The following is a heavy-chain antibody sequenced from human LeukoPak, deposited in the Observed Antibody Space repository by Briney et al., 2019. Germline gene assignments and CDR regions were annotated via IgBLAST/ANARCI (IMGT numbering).Heavy chain of an antibody. V-gene: IGHV1-2*02. CDR3: ARDGGYCSSTSCYTLIDY. D-gene: IGHD2-2*02. J-gene: IGHJ4*02. CDR1: GYTFTGYY. Sequence: SVKVSCKASGYTFTGYYMHWVRQAPGQGLEWMGWINPNSGGTNYAQKFQGRVTMTRDTSISTAYMELSRLRSDDTAVYYCARDGGYCSSTSCYTLIDYWAREPWSPSPQ. CDR2: INPNSGGT.